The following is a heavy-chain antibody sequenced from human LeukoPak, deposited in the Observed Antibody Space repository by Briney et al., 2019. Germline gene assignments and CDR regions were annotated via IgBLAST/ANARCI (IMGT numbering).Heavy chain of an antibody. V-gene: IGHV1-24*01. Sequence: GASVKVSCKVSGYTLTELAMHWVRQAPGKGLEWMGSFDPEDGETIYAQKFQGRVTMTEDTSTDTAYMELSSLRSEDTAVYYCATLVGPHEDYFDYWGQGTLVTVSS. CDR3: ATLVGPHEDYFDY. CDR2: FDPEDGET. D-gene: IGHD1-26*01. CDR1: GYTLTELA. J-gene: IGHJ4*02.